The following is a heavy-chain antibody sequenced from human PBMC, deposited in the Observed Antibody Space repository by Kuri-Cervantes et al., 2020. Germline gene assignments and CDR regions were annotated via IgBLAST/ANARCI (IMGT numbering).Heavy chain of an antibody. CDR2: IWYDGSNK. V-gene: IGHV3-33*06. D-gene: IGHD2-21*02. J-gene: IGHJ4*02. Sequence: GESLKISCTASGFAFSSYGMHWVRQAPGKGLEWVAVIWYDGSNKYYADSVKGRFTISRDNSKNTLYLQMNSLRVEDTAVYYCAKDWGGDNNLGVDYWGQGTLVTVSS. CDR3: AKDWGGDNNLGVDY. CDR1: GFAFSSYG.